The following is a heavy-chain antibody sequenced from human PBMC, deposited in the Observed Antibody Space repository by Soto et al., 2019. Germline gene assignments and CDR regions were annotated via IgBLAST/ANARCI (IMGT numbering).Heavy chain of an antibody. D-gene: IGHD3-16*01. J-gene: IGHJ4*02. CDR2: ISAGSLFI. CDR1: GFTFSAYN. CDR3: ARSPGVGVRGAY. V-gene: IGHV3-21*01. Sequence: PGGSLRLSCAGSGFTFSAYNINWVRQAPGKGLEWVSSISAGSLFIYQPDSMKGRFTISRDDARNSVYLHMNSLTAEDTAVYYCARSPGVGVRGAYWGQGTLVTVSS.